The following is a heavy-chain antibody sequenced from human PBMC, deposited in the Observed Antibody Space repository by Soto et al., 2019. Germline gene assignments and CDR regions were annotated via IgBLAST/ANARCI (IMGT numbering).Heavy chain of an antibody. CDR2: INHSGST. D-gene: IGHD6-6*01. CDR1: GGSFSGYY. Sequence: SETLSLTCAVYGGSFSGYYWSWIRQPPGKGLEWIGEINHSGSTNYNPSLKSRVTISVDTSKNQFSLKLSSVTAADTAVYYCARGSRIAARLGYYYYYGMDVWGQGTTVTVSS. V-gene: IGHV4-34*01. CDR3: ARGSRIAARLGYYYYYGMDV. J-gene: IGHJ6*02.